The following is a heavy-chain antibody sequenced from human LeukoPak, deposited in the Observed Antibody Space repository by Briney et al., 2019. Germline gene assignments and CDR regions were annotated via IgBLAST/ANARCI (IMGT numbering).Heavy chain of an antibody. CDR2: FNPEGGNT. J-gene: IGHJ4*02. Sequence: ASVKVSCKAFGYSFVGYGITWVRQAPGQGLEWMGWFNPEGGNTNYAQKVQGRVTMTADTSTSTSYMELRSLRSDDTAVYYCAREDEWLLDYWGQGTLVTVSS. CDR3: AREDEWLLDY. V-gene: IGHV1-18*01. CDR1: GYSFVGYG. D-gene: IGHD5-12*01.